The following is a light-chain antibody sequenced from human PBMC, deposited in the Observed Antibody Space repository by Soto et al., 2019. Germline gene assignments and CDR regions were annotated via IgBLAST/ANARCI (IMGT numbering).Light chain of an antibody. CDR2: DVS. Sequence: QSALTQPASVSGSPGQSITISCTGTSSDVGGYNYVSWYQQHPGKAPKLMIYDVSNRPSGVSNRFSGSKSGNTASLTISGRQAEDEADYYCSSYTSSSIPHVVFGGGTKLTVL. V-gene: IGLV2-14*01. CDR3: SSYTSSSIPHVV. CDR1: SSDVGGYNY. J-gene: IGLJ2*01.